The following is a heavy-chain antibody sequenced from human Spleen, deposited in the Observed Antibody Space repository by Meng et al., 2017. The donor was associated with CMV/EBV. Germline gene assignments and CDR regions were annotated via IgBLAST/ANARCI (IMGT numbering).Heavy chain of an antibody. CDR1: GFTVSSNY. J-gene: IGHJ6*02. CDR3: AKGESFDV. D-gene: IGHD2/OR15-2a*01. Sequence: GESLKISCAASGFTVSSNYMSWVRQAPGKGLEWVSVIYSGGSTYYADSVKGRFTISRDNSKNTLYLQMNSLRAEDTAVYYCAKGESFDVWGQGTTVTVSS. V-gene: IGHV3-53*01. CDR2: IYSGGST.